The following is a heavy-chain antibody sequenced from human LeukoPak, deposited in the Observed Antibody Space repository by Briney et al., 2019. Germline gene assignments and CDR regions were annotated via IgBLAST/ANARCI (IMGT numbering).Heavy chain of an antibody. CDR3: ARGLPVALAAFDI. D-gene: IGHD2-8*02. CDR1: GDSISGYQ. J-gene: IGHJ3*02. CDR2: IYTGRST. Sequence: SETLSLTCSVSGDSISGYQWTWIRQPAGKGLEWIGRIYTGRSTNYNPSLKSRVTMSADTSKNQLSLKLMSVTAADTALYYCARGLPVALAAFDIWGRGRMVTVSS. V-gene: IGHV4-4*07.